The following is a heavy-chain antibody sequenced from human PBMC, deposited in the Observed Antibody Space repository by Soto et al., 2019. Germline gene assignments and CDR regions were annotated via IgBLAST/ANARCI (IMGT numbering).Heavy chain of an antibody. CDR3: ARRHLAVAVSPWCDP. CDR1: GLSITDSEMG. CDR2: IDSSGEK. Sequence: QVTLKESGPVLVKPTETLTLRCTVSGLSITDSEMGVSWIRQPPGQPLEWLAHIDSSGEKSYRTFLKSRLAISKDTSKSQIGLTMTNMDPADTATYYCARRHLAVAVSPWCDPWGQGIPVTVSS. V-gene: IGHV2-26*01. J-gene: IGHJ5*02. D-gene: IGHD6-19*01.